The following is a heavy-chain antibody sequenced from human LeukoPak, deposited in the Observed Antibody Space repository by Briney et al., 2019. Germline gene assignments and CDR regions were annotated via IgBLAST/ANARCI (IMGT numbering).Heavy chain of an antibody. V-gene: IGHV3-48*03. Sequence: VSYIIRGGISTYYAVSVKGRFTISRDNSKSTLYLQMNSLRADDTAVHYCARVTGSYYPPVYWGQGTLVTVSS. CDR3: ARVTGSYYPPVY. D-gene: IGHD1-26*01. CDR2: IIRGGIST. J-gene: IGHJ4*02.